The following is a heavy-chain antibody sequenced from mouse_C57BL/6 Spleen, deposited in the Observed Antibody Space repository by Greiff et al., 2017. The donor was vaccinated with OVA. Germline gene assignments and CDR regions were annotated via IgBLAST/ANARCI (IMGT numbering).Heavy chain of an antibody. CDR2: IYPGSGST. CDR3: AVTVVATRPFDY. J-gene: IGHJ2*01. D-gene: IGHD1-1*01. V-gene: IGHV1-55*01. CDR1: GYTFTSYW. Sequence: VQLQQPGAELVKPGASVKMSCKASGYTFTSYWITWVKQRPGQGLEWIGDIYPGSGSTNYNEKFKSKATLTVDTSSSTAYMQLSSLTSEDSAVYYCAVTVVATRPFDYWGHGTTLTVSS.